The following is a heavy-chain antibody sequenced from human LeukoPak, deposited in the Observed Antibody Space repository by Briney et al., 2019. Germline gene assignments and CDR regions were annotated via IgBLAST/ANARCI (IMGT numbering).Heavy chain of an antibody. CDR3: AKVGSDYGDYYEPFDY. V-gene: IGHV3-23*01. D-gene: IGHD4-17*01. Sequence: GGSLRLSCAASGFTFSTYAMSWVRQAPGKGLEWVSAISGSGGTTYYADSVKGRFTISRDNSKNTLYLQMNSPRAEDTAVYYCAKVGSDYGDYYEPFDYWGQGTLVTVSS. J-gene: IGHJ4*02. CDR2: ISGSGGTT. CDR1: GFTFSTYA.